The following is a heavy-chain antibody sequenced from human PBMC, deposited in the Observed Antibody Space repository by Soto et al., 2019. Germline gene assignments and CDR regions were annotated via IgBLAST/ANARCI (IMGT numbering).Heavy chain of an antibody. V-gene: IGHV1-3*01. D-gene: IGHD5-18*01. CDR2: INAGNGNT. CDR3: ARVGYSYGYFCY. Sequence: QVQLVQSGAEVKKPGASVKVSRKASGYTFTSYAMHWVRQAPGQRLEWMGWINAGNGNTKYSQKFQGRVTITRDTSASTAYMELSSLRSEDTAVYYCARVGYSYGYFCYWGQGTLVTVSS. CDR1: GYTFTSYA. J-gene: IGHJ4*02.